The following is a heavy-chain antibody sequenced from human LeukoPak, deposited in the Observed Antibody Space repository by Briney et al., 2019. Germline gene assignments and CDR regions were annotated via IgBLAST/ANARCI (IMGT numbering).Heavy chain of an antibody. J-gene: IGHJ4*02. V-gene: IGHV3-23*01. Sequence: HTGGSLRLSCAASGFTFTNYAMGWVRQAPGKGLEWVSGVSVSGGSTYYADPVKGRFTISRDNSKNTVSLQMISLRVEDTALYYCAKVGSSTSYFLDYWGQGTLVTVSS. D-gene: IGHD2-2*01. CDR2: VSVSGGST. CDR1: GFTFTNYA. CDR3: AKVGSSTSYFLDY.